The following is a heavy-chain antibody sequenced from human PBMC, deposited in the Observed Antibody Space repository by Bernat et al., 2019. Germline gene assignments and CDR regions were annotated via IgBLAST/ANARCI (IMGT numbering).Heavy chain of an antibody. CDR2: IGTAGDT. J-gene: IGHJ6*02. V-gene: IGHV3-13*01. Sequence: VQLVESGGGLVQPGGSLRLSCAASGFTFSSYDMHWVRQATGKGLEWVSAIGTAGDTYYPGSVKGRFTISRENAKNSLYLQMNSLRAEDTAVYYCARDRKYYDFWSGYRYYYYGMDVWGQGTTVTVSS. CDR3: ARDRKYYDFWSGYRYYYYGMDV. CDR1: GFTFSSYD. D-gene: IGHD3-3*01.